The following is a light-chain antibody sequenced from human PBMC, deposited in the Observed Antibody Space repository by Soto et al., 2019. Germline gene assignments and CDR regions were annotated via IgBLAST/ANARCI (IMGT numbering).Light chain of an antibody. J-gene: IGKJ5*01. CDR3: QQSLSTPPIT. Sequence: DIQMTQSPSSLSASVGDRVTITCRAGQSIFTYLNWYQQKPGKAPKLLIYGATTLQSGVPSRFSGSGSGTDFTLSISNLQPEDFATYLCQQSLSTPPITFGQGTRLEIK. CDR2: GAT. CDR1: QSIFTY. V-gene: IGKV1-39*01.